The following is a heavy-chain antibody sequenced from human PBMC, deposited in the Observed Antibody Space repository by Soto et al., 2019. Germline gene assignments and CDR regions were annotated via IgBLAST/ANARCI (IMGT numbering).Heavy chain of an antibody. CDR2: IDWDDDK. J-gene: IGHJ4*02. CDR3: ARSSGTYYYFDY. CDR1: KFSLKTSGMR. Sequence: SGPTLVNPTQTLTLTCTFSKFSLKTSGMRVSWIRQPPGKALEWLARIDWDDDKFYSTSLKTRLTISKDTSKNQVVLTMTNMDPVDTATYYCARSSGTYYYFDYWGQGXLVTVYS. V-gene: IGHV2-70*04. D-gene: IGHD1-26*01.